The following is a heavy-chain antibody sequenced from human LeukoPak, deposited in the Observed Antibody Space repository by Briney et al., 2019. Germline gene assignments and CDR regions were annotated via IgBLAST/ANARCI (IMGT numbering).Heavy chain of an antibody. J-gene: IGHJ4*02. CDR1: GFTFSSYW. CDR2: IKQDGSEK. Sequence: GGSLRLSCAASGFTFSSYWMSWVRQAPGKGLEWVANIKQDGSEKYYVDSVKGRFTISRDNAKNSLYLQMNSLRAEDTAVYYCARTPSMIVVVTPYYFDYWGQGTLVTVSS. V-gene: IGHV3-7*03. CDR3: ARTPSMIVVVTPYYFDY. D-gene: IGHD3-22*01.